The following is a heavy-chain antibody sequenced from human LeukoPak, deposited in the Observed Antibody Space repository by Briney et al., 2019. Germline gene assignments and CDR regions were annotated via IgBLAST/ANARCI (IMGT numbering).Heavy chain of an antibody. D-gene: IGHD5-18*01. CDR1: GFTFSSYG. J-gene: IGHJ4*02. V-gene: IGHV3-30*18. Sequence: GGSLRLSCAASGFTFSSYGMHWVRQAPGKGLEWVAVISYDRSNKYYADSVKGRFTISRDNSKNTLYLQMNSLRAEDTAVYYCAKDSGIQLWLIGADYWGQGTLVTVSS. CDR2: ISYDRSNK. CDR3: AKDSGIQLWLIGADY.